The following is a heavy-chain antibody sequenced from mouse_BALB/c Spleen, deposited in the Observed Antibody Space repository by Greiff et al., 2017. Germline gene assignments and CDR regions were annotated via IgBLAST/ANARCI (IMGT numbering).Heavy chain of an antibody. D-gene: IGHD2-3*01. J-gene: IGHJ3*01. CDR1: GYAFTNYL. CDR3: ARGEIYDGPWFAY. V-gene: IGHV1-54*01. Sequence: VQLQQSGAELVRPGTSVKVSCKASGYAFTNYLIEWVKQRPGQGLEWIGVINPGSGGTNYNEKFKGKATLTADKSSSTAYMQLSSLTSDDSAVYFCARGEIYDGPWFAYWGQGTLVTVSA. CDR2: INPGSGGT.